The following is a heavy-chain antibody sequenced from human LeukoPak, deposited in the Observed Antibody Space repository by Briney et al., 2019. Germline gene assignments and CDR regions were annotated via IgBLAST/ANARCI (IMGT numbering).Heavy chain of an antibody. CDR1: GFTFSSYA. CDR3: ARESGIAAALDL. D-gene: IGHD6-13*01. Sequence: HPGGSLRLSCAASGFTFSSYAMSWVRQAPGKGLVWVSRINTDGSSTSYADSVKGRFTISRDNAKNTLYLQMNSLRAEDTAVYYCARESGIAAALDLWGQGTLVTVSS. CDR2: INTDGSST. J-gene: IGHJ5*02. V-gene: IGHV3-74*01.